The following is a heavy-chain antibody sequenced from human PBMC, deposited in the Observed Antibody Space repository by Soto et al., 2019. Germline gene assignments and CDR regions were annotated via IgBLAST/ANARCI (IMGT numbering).Heavy chain of an antibody. V-gene: IGHV3-23*01. CDR1: GFTFSSYA. CDR3: AKDPGYSSSYLGNYYMDV. Sequence: EVQLLESGGGLVQPGGSLRLSCAASGFTFSSYAMSWVRQAPGKGLEWVSAISGSGGSTYYADSVKGRFTISRDNSKNTLYLQMNSPRAEDTAVYYCAKDPGYSSSYLGNYYMDVWGKGTTVTVSS. J-gene: IGHJ6*03. D-gene: IGHD6-6*01. CDR2: ISGSGGST.